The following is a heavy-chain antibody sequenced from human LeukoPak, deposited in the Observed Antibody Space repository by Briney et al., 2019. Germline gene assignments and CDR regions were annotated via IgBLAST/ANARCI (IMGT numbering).Heavy chain of an antibody. CDR2: IYTSGST. V-gene: IGHV4-4*07. CDR3: ARDYYDILTGYRNDAFDI. Sequence: SETLSLTCTVSGGSISSYYWSWIRQPAGKGLEWIGRIYTSGSTNYNPSLKSRVTMSVDTSKNQFSLKLSSVTAADTAVYYCARDYYDILTGYRNDAFDIWGQGTMVTVSS. D-gene: IGHD3-9*01. CDR1: GGSISSYY. J-gene: IGHJ3*02.